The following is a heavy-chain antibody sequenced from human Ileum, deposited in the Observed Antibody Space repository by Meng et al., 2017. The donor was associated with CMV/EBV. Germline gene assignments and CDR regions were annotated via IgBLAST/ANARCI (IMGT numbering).Heavy chain of an antibody. Sequence: GESLKISCATSGFTFSSYWMHWVRQAPGKGLVWVSHINSDGSSTSYADSVKGRFTISRDNAKNTLYLQMNSLRAEDTAVEYCARGGYMNYWGQGNLV. CDR2: INSDGSST. D-gene: IGHD6-13*01. V-gene: IGHV3-74*01. CDR3: ARGGYMNY. J-gene: IGHJ4*02. CDR1: GFTFSSYW.